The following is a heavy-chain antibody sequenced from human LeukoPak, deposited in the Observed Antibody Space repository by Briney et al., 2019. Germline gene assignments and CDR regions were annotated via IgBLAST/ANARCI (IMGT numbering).Heavy chain of an antibody. CDR3: ARDMSHYSDSSGYHS. V-gene: IGHV1-3*01. J-gene: IGHJ5*02. D-gene: IGHD3-22*01. CDR1: GYTFTGYY. CDR2: LNVGNGNT. Sequence: GASVKVSCKASGYTFTGYYMHWVRQAPGQGLEWMGWLNVGNGNTKYSQKFQHRVTITRDTSASTAYMELSSLRSEDTAVYYCARDMSHYSDSSGYHSWGQGTLVTVSS.